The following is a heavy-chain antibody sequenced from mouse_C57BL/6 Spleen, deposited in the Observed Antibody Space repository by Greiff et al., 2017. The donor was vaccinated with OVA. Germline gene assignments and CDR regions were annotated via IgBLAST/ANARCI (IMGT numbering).Heavy chain of an antibody. CDR2: ILPGSGST. V-gene: IGHV1-9*01. D-gene: IGHD2-3*01. J-gene: IGHJ4*01. CDR3: ARSRWLLPDYYAMDY. Sequence: QVQLQQSGAELMKPGASVKLSCKATGYTFTGYWIEWVKQRPGHGLEWIGEILPGSGSTNYNEKFKGKATFTADTSSNTAYMQLRSLTPEYSSIYFYARSRWLLPDYYAMDYCGQGTSVTVSS. CDR1: GYTFTGYW.